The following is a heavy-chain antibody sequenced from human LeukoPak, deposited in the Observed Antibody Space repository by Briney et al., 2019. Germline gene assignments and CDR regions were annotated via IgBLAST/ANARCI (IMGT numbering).Heavy chain of an antibody. V-gene: IGHV3-30*01. J-gene: IGHJ4*02. CDR3: ARDFEAHDLRPIGY. Sequence: PGRSLRLSCAASGFTFSSYAMHWVRQAPGKGLEWVAVISYDGSNKYYADSVKGRFTISRDNSKNALYLQMNSLRAEDTAVYYCARDFEAHDLRPIGYWGQGTLVTVSS. CDR1: GFTFSSYA. CDR2: ISYDGSNK. D-gene: IGHD3-3*01.